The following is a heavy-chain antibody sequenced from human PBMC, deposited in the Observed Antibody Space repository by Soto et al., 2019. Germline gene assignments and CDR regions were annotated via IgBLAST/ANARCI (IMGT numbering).Heavy chain of an antibody. J-gene: IGHJ6*02. CDR3: ARVVDVRPATYSGMDV. CDR1: GYSFTNYY. V-gene: IGHV5-51*01. CDR2: IYPGDSDA. Sequence: PGESLKISCQVSGYSFTNYYIGWVRQMPGKGLEWMGIIYPGDSDARYSPSLQGHVTISADKSISTAYLQWSSLKASDTAIYYCARVVDVRPATYSGMDVWGPGTRVTVSS. D-gene: IGHD2-21*01.